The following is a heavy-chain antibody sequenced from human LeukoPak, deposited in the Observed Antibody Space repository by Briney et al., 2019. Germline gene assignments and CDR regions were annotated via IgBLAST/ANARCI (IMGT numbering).Heavy chain of an antibody. V-gene: IGHV4-59*01. J-gene: IGHJ3*02. Sequence: SETLSLTCTVSGGSISYYWNWIRQPPGKGLEWIGFIHYSGSTHYNPSLKSRVTISVDTSKNQFSLKVSSLTAADTAVYYCARAGRGDAFDIWGQGTMVTVSS. CDR3: ARAGRGDAFDI. CDR1: GGSISYY. CDR2: IHYSGST.